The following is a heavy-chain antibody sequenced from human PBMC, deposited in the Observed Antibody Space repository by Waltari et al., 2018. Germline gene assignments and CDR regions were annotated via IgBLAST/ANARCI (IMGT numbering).Heavy chain of an antibody. Sequence: QLQLQESGPGLVKPSETLSLTCPVPGGSISSSSYYWGWIRQHPGKGLEWIGSIYYSGSTYYNPSLKSRVTISVDTSKNQFSLKLSSVTAADTAVYYCASSSTEWFDPWGQGTLVTVSS. D-gene: IGHD2-2*01. V-gene: IGHV4-39*07. CDR3: ASSSTEWFDP. CDR2: IYYSGST. CDR1: GGSISSSSYY. J-gene: IGHJ5*02.